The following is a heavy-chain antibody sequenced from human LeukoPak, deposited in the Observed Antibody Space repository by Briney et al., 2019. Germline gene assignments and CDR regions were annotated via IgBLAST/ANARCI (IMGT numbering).Heavy chain of an antibody. CDR3: ARQGRGSYDY. D-gene: IGHD1-26*01. Sequence: PSQTLSLTCAVSGSSISSGGYSWSWIRQPPGKGLEWIGYIYHSGSTYYNPSLKSRVTISVDRSKNQFSLKLSSVTAADTAVYYCARQGRGSYDYWGQGTLVTVSS. J-gene: IGHJ4*02. V-gene: IGHV4-30-2*01. CDR1: GSSISSGGYS. CDR2: IYHSGST.